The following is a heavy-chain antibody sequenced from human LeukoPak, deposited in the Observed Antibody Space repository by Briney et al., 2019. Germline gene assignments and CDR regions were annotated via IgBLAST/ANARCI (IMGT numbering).Heavy chain of an antibody. CDR3: ARDGVVVGIGWFDP. CDR2: IKKDGSEK. J-gene: IGHJ5*02. Sequence: GGSLRLSCAASGFTFSSYWMSWVRQAPGKGLGWVANIKKDGSEKYYVDSVKGRFTISRDNAKNSLYLQMNSLRAEDTAVYYCARDGVVVGIGWFDPWGQGTLVTVSS. V-gene: IGHV3-7*01. D-gene: IGHD2-15*01. CDR1: GFTFSSYW.